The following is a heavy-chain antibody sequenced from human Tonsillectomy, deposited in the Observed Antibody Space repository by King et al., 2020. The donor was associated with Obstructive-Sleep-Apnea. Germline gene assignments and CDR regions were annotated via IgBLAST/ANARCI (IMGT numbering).Heavy chain of an antibody. J-gene: IGHJ3*02. Sequence: VQLVESGGGLVQPGGSLRLSCAASGFTFSSYWMSWVRQAPGKGLEWVANIKQDGSAKYYVDSVRGRFTISRDNAKNSLYLQMNSLRAEDTAVYYCARDLVLGSPHDAFDIWGKGTMVTVSS. CDR2: IKQDGSAK. V-gene: IGHV3-7*01. CDR3: ARDLVLGSPHDAFDI. D-gene: IGHD6-13*01. CDR1: GFTFSSYW.